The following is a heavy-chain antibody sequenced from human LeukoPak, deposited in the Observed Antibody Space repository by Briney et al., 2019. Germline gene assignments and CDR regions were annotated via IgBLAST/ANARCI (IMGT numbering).Heavy chain of an antibody. Sequence: PGGSLRLSCAAPGINIRSNWMHWVRQAPGTGLVWVARVNSEGSRTTYADSVKGRFTISRDNAKNILYLQMHGLRAEDTAMYYCARDAPTGRTKFEHWGQGTLVTVSS. V-gene: IGHV3-74*01. D-gene: IGHD1-14*01. CDR3: ARDAPTGRTKFEH. J-gene: IGHJ1*01. CDR2: VNSEGSRT. CDR1: GINIRSNW.